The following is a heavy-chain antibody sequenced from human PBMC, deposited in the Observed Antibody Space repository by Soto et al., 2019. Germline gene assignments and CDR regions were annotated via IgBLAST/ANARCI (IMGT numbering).Heavy chain of an antibody. J-gene: IGHJ4*02. CDR2: RYYSEST. CDR1: GGSSTTGGYY. CDR3: ARTKCSGGSCYSWSLDY. V-gene: IGHV4-31*03. Sequence: ALSLTCTVSGGSSTTGGYYWSRIRQLPGKGLEWIGHRYYSESTYYNPSLKSRVSISLDTSKNQFSLKLSFVTAADTAMYYCARTKCSGGSCYSWSLDYWGQGPPVTVSS. D-gene: IGHD2-15*01.